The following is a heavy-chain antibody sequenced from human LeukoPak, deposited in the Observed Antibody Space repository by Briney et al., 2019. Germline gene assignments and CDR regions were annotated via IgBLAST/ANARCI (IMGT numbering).Heavy chain of an antibody. Sequence: GGSLRLSCAASGFTFSSYAMHWVRQAPGKGLEWVAVISYDGSNKYYADSVKGRFTISRDNSKNTLYLQMNSLRAEDTAVYYCAKEGFDSWGQGTLVTVSS. CDR3: AKEGFDS. CDR2: ISYDGSNK. CDR1: GFTFSSYA. V-gene: IGHV3-30-3*01. J-gene: IGHJ4*02.